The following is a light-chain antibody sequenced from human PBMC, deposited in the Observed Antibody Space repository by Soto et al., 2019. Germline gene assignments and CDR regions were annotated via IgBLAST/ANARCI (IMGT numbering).Light chain of an antibody. Sequence: DIVMTQSPDSLAVSLGERATINCKSSQSVLYSSNNKNYLYWYQQKPGQPPKLLIYWASTRESGVPDRFSGRGSGTDFARPLRSLQAEDVAVYYCQQYNRTRLTCVGGTKVEIK. CDR1: QSVLYSSNNKNY. J-gene: IGKJ4*01. CDR2: WAS. V-gene: IGKV4-1*01. CDR3: QQYNRTRLT.